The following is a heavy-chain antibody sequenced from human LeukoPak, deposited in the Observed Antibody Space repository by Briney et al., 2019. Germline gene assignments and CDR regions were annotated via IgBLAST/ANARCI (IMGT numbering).Heavy chain of an antibody. D-gene: IGHD5-24*01. Sequence: SVKDSRQASGGTYRSYALCWVRQAPGRGLAWMGRIIPIYGIANYAHKFQGRDTLNAHKYTHTDYMELSRLRSEETAGCYLACFHRGGFLDYWGQGTLVTVSS. V-gene: IGHV1-69*04. J-gene: IGHJ4*02. CDR2: IIPIYGIA. CDR1: GGTYRSYA. CDR3: ACFHRGGFLDY.